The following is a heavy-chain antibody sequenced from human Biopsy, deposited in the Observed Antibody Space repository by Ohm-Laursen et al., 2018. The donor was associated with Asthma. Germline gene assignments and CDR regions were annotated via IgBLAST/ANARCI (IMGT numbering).Heavy chain of an antibody. CDR2: MNTNSGNT. CDR3: ARGRNPIITVPCCTYSYDFGV. V-gene: IGHV7-4-1*02. D-gene: IGHD3-10*01. J-gene: IGHJ6*02. CDR1: GYAFSLYG. Sequence: ASVKVSCKSSGYAFSLYGINWVRQAPGQGLEWMGWMNTNSGNTTSAPGFTGPFVLSSDTSVNTAYLEISSLQPEDTAVYYCARGRNPIITVPCCTYSYDFGVWGPGTTVAVSS.